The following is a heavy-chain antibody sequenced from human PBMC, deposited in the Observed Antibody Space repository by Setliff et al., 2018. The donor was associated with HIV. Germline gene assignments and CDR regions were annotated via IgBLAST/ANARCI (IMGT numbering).Heavy chain of an antibody. CDR2: IYWDNDK. CDR3: AHRLSGSASDWNGGVFDY. J-gene: IGHJ4*02. Sequence: VSGPTLVNPTQTLTLTCTFSGFSLSTSGVGVGWIRQPPGEAPEWLALIYWDNDKRYSPSVKSRVTITKDTSSNQVVLTMTNMDPVDTATYYCAHRLSGSASDWNGGVFDYWGQGILVTVSS. V-gene: IGHV2-5*02. CDR1: GFSLSTSGVG. D-gene: IGHD1-1*01.